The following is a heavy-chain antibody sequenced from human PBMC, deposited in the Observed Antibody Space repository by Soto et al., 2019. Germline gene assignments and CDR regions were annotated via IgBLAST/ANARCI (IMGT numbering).Heavy chain of an antibody. CDR2: IYYTGST. Sequence: SETLSLTCSVSGASIRSGGYYWGWLRQSPGKGLEWIGHIYYTGSTFYSPSLKSRLTISLDTSKNQFSLDLRSVTAADTAMYYCARIEMASIKWGRGTLVTVSS. J-gene: IGHJ4*02. V-gene: IGHV4-31*03. CDR3: ARIEMASIK. CDR1: GASIRSGGYY.